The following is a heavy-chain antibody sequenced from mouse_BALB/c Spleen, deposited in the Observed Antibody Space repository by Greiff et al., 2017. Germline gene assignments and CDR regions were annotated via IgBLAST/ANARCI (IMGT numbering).Heavy chain of an antibody. CDR1: GFTFSSYG. J-gene: IGHJ4*01. V-gene: IGHV5-6*01. CDR2: ISSGGSYT. Sequence: EVQGVESGGDLVKPGGSLKLSCAASGFTFSSYGMSWVRQTPDKRLEWVATISSGGSYTYYPDSVKGRFTISRDNAKNTLYLQMSSLKSEDTAMYYCARRSPDYYAMDYWGQGTSVTVSS. CDR3: ARRSPDYYAMDY.